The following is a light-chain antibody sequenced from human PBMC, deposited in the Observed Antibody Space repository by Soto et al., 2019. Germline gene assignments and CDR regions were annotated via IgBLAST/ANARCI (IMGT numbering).Light chain of an antibody. V-gene: IGLV2-23*02. CDR1: SSDVGNYNL. CDR2: EVN. CDR3: CSYAGSKTLV. Sequence: QSALTQPASVSGSPGQSITISCTGTSSDVGNYNLVSWYQHHPGKAPKLIIFEVNKRPSGISNRFSGFKSGNTASLTISGLQAEDETDSYCCSYAGSKTLVFGGGTKLTVL. J-gene: IGLJ3*02.